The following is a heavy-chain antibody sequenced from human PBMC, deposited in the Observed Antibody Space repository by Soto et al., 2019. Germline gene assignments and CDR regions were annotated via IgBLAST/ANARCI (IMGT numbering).Heavy chain of an antibody. Sequence: HPGGSLRLSCAASGFTFSGSAMHWVRQASGKGLEWVGRIRSKANSYATAYAASVKGRFTISRDDSKNTAYLQMNSLKTEDTAVYYCTRPGITGGVNLYYYYGMDVWGQGTTVTVSS. D-gene: IGHD3-16*01. CDR3: TRPGITGGVNLYYYYGMDV. CDR2: IRSKANSYAT. CDR1: GFTFSGSA. J-gene: IGHJ6*02. V-gene: IGHV3-73*01.